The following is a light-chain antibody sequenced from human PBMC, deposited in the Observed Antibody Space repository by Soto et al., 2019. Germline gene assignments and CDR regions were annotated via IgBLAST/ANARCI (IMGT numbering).Light chain of an antibody. CDR2: GAF. CDR3: QLYNDWPLT. CDR1: QSVSDN. J-gene: IGKJ1*01. V-gene: IGKV3-15*01. Sequence: EILMTQSPVTLSVSPGERVTLSCRASQSVSDNLAWYQQKPGQAPSLLIYGAFTRATGVPARFSGAGSGTEFTLTISSLQSEDFALYYCQLYNDWPLTFGQGTKVEI.